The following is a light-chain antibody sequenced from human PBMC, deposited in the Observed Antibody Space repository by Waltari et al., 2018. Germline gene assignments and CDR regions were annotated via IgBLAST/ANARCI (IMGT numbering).Light chain of an antibody. CDR1: RGISKY. CDR2: AGS. CDR3: QNHERLPAT. J-gene: IGKJ1*01. Sequence: CRASRGISKYLVGYQQRPGHAPRLLIYAGSTRAAGIPDRFSGSGYGTDFTLTISRLEPEDFAMYYCQNHERLPATFGQGTKVEFK. V-gene: IGKV3-20*01.